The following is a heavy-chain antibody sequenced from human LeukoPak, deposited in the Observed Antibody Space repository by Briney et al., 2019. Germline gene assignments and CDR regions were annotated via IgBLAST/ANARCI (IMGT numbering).Heavy chain of an antibody. Sequence: GRSLRLSCAASGFTFSSYGMHWGRQAPGKGLEWVAVISYDGSNKYYADSAKGRFAISRDNSKNTLYLQMNNLRAEDTAVYYCAKDLRTAMATDWGQGTLVTVSS. J-gene: IGHJ4*02. D-gene: IGHD5-18*01. CDR2: ISYDGSNK. V-gene: IGHV3-30*18. CDR1: GFTFSSYG. CDR3: AKDLRTAMATD.